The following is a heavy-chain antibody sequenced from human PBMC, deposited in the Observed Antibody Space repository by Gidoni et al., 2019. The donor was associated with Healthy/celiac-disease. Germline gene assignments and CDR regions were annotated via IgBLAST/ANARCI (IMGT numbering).Heavy chain of an antibody. V-gene: IGHV3-66*01. CDR2: SYSGGST. CDR3: ARDGYGDYPYYYYGMDV. CDR1: GFTVSSND. D-gene: IGHD4-17*01. Sequence: EVQLVESGGGLVQPGGSLRLSCAASGFTVSSNDMSWVRQAPGKGLEWVSVSYSGGSTYYADSVNGRFTISRDNSKNTLYLQMNSLRAEDTAVYYCARDGYGDYPYYYYGMDVWGQGTTVTVSS. J-gene: IGHJ6*02.